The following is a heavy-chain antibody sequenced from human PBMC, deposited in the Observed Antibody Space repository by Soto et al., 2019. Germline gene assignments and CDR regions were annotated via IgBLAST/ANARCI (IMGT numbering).Heavy chain of an antibody. CDR3: TRGGPLYALDV. J-gene: IGHJ6*02. Sequence: GGSLRLSCAPSGFTFSNHWMHWVRQAPGEGLAWVSQISPSGGSATYADSVRGRFTISRDNAKNTLYLQMNSLSAEDTAVYYCTRGGPLYALDVWGQGTSVTVSS. CDR2: ISPSGGSA. V-gene: IGHV3-74*01. CDR1: GFTFSNHW.